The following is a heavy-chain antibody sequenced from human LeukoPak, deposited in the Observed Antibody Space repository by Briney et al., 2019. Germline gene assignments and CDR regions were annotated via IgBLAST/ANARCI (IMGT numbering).Heavy chain of an antibody. CDR2: INPNSGGT. D-gene: IGHD4-17*01. CDR3: ARLPSDYEKVPFDY. CDR1: GYTFTGYY. J-gene: IGHJ4*02. Sequence: ASVKVSYKASGYTFTGYYMHWVRQAPGQGLEWMGWINPNSGGTNYAQKFQGRVTMTRDTSISTAYMELSRLRSDDTAVYYCARLPSDYEKVPFDYWGQGTLVTVSS. V-gene: IGHV1-2*02.